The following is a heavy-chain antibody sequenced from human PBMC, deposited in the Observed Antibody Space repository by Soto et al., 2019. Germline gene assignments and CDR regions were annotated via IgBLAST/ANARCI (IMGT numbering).Heavy chain of an antibody. J-gene: IGHJ6*02. CDR3: ARTHSSYYYGMDV. D-gene: IGHD3-22*01. CDR1: GYTFTGYY. CDR2: ISAYNGNT. V-gene: IGHV1-18*04. Sequence: ASVKVSCKASGYTFTGYYMHWVRQAPGQGLEWMGWISAYNGNTNYAQKLQGRVTMTTDTSTSTAYMELRSLRSDDTAVYYCARTHSSYYYGMDVWGQGTTVTVSS.